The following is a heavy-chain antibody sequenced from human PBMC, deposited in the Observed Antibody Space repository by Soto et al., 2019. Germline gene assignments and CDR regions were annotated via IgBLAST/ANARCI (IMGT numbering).Heavy chain of an antibody. CDR3: ARARTSSCPVGCWFYP. Sequence: QVQLVQSGAEVKKPGSSVKVSCKASGGTFSSYAISWVRQAPGQGLEWMGGIIPIFGTGNYAQKFQGRGTLTADESPSTAYMELSSLRSEDTAVYYCARARTSSCPVGCWFYPWGQGTLVTVSS. V-gene: IGHV1-69*12. D-gene: IGHD2-15*01. CDR2: IIPIFGTG. J-gene: IGHJ5*02. CDR1: GGTFSSYA.